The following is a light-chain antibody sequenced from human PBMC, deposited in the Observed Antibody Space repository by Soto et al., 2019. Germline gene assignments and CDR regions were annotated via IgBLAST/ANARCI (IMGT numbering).Light chain of an antibody. V-gene: IGLV2-14*01. CDR2: DVT. CDR1: SSDVGGYNY. Sequence: QFVLTQPASVSGSPGQSITISCTGTSSDVGGYNYVSWYQQHPGKAPKLMIYDVTNRPSGVSNCFSGSKSGNTASLTISGLQAEDEADYYCSSYTISSALVFGTGTKVTVL. CDR3: SSYTISSALV. J-gene: IGLJ1*01.